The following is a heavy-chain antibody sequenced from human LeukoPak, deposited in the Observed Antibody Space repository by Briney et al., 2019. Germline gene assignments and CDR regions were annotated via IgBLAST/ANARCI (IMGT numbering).Heavy chain of an antibody. D-gene: IGHD3-10*01. CDR1: GGTFSSYA. CDR3: ARAPHYYGSGPYYFDY. V-gene: IGHV1-69*13. J-gene: IGHJ4*02. Sequence: SVKVSCKASGGTFSSYAISWVRQAPGQGLEWMGGIIPIFGTANYAQKFQGRVTITADESTSTAYMELSSLRSEDTAVYYCARAPHYYGSGPYYFDYGGQGALVTVSP. CDR2: IIPIFGTA.